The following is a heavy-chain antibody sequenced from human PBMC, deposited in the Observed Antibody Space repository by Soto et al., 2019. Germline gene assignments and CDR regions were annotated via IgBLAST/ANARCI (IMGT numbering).Heavy chain of an antibody. V-gene: IGHV3-23*01. D-gene: IGHD6-13*01. Sequence: GESLKISCAASGFTFSSYAMSWVRQAPGKGLEWVSAISGSGGSTYYADSVKGRFTISRDNSKNTLYLQMNSLRAEDTAVYYCAKESPAGSYFDYWGQGTLVTVSS. J-gene: IGHJ4*02. CDR3: AKESPAGSYFDY. CDR1: GFTFSSYA. CDR2: ISGSGGST.